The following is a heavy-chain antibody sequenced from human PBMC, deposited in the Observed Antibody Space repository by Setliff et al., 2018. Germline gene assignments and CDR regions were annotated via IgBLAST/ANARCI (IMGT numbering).Heavy chain of an antibody. CDR1: GFTFSNFY. Sequence: GGSLRLSCVGSGFTFSNFYVNWIRQAPGKGLEWVSAISGSDFTISFSDYSDSVKGRFNISRDNAKNSVYLQMNNLRAGDTGVYYCARGRTFDVWGQGAMVTVSS. V-gene: IGHV3-11*04. CDR3: ARGRTFDV. CDR2: ISGSDFTI. J-gene: IGHJ3*01.